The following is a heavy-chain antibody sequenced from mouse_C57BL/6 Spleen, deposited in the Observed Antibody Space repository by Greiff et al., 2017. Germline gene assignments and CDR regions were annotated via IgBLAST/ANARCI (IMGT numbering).Heavy chain of an antibody. CDR1: GYTFTSYW. J-gene: IGHJ4*01. D-gene: IGHD1-1*01. V-gene: IGHV1-64*01. CDR3: APTVVAPYYAMDY. Sequence: QVQLQQPGAELVKPGASVKLSCKASGYTFTSYWMHWVKQRPGQGLEWIGMIHPNSGSTNYNEKFKSKATLTVDKSSSTSYMQLSSLTSEDSAVXYCAPTVVAPYYAMDYWGQGTTVTVSS. CDR2: IHPNSGST.